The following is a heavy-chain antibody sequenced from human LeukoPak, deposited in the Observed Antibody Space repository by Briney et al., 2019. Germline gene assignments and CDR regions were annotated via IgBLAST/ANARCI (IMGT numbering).Heavy chain of an antibody. J-gene: IGHJ6*02. CDR1: GFSFSSYG. Sequence: TGRSLRLSCAASGFSFSSYGVHWVRQAPGKGLEWVAVIWSDGRNKFYADSVKGRFTVSRDNSKNTLFLQMNSLRAEDTAVYYCARGARYGMDVWGPGTTVTVS. CDR2: IWSDGRNK. CDR3: ARGARYGMDV. V-gene: IGHV3-33*01.